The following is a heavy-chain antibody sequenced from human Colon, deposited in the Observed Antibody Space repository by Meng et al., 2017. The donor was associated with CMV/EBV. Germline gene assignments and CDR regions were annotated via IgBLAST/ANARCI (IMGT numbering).Heavy chain of an antibody. CDR3: AREVAVAGHFDY. J-gene: IGHJ4*02. D-gene: IGHD6-19*01. Sequence: SFKASGYTFTSNTMHWVRQAPGQRLEWLGWINAGDGYTKYSQIFQGRVTITRDTSANTAYMELSSLRSEDTAVYYCAREVAVAGHFDYWGQGTLVTVSS. CDR1: GYTFTSNT. V-gene: IGHV1-3*01. CDR2: INAGDGYT.